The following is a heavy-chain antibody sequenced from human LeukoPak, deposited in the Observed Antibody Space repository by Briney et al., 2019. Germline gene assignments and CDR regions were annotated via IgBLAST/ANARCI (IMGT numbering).Heavy chain of an antibody. D-gene: IGHD1-26*01. CDR2: IDRGGNSL. Sequence: GGSLRLSCAASGFSLSNNWMTWVRQAPGKGLEWVANIDRGGNSLFYADSVRGRFTISRDNVKNSLYLHMNSLRAEDTAVYYCVRTDTTSFGYFDHWGRGTLVTVSS. V-gene: IGHV3-7*01. CDR1: GFSLSNNW. J-gene: IGHJ4*02. CDR3: VRTDTTSFGYFDH.